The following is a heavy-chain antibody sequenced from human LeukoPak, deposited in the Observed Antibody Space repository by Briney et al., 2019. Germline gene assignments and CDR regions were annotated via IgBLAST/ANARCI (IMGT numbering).Heavy chain of an antibody. V-gene: IGHV3-30*02. CDR1: GFTFSIYR. CDR3: AKDMTVTKGYYYYMDV. CDR2: IRYDGSNK. Sequence: QSGGPLRLSCAPSGFTFSIYRMHWLRHAPGEALEGVAFIRYDGSNKYYADSVKGRFTISRDNSKNTLYLQMNSLRGEDTAVYYCAKDMTVTKGYYYYMDVWGKGTTVTVSS. J-gene: IGHJ6*03. D-gene: IGHD4-17*01.